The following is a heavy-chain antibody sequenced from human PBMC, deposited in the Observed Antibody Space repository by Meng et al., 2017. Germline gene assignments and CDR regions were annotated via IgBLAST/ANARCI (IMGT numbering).Heavy chain of an antibody. D-gene: IGHD6-19*01. J-gene: IGHJ4*02. CDR1: GGSISSRNW. CDR2: IYHSGST. Sequence: VELQGAGPGLVKPSGTLSLTCAVSGGSISSRNWWSWVRQPPGKGLEWIGEIYHSGSTNYNPSLKSRVTISVDKSKNQFSLKLSSVTAADTAVYYCARDRGAVAGTNFDYWGQGTLVTVSS. V-gene: IGHV4-4*02. CDR3: ARDRGAVAGTNFDY.